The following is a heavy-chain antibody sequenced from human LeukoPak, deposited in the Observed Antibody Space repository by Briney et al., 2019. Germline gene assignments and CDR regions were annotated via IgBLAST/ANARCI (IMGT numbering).Heavy chain of an antibody. CDR1: GGSIRSYY. J-gene: IGHJ3*02. D-gene: IGHD3-3*01. Sequence: SETLSLTCTVSGGSIRSYYWSWIRQPAGKGLEWIGHIYTSGTTNYNPSLESRVTMSVDTSKNQFSLKLSSVTAADTAVYYCAMDFWRTINAFDIWGQGTMVTVSS. CDR3: AMDFWRTINAFDI. V-gene: IGHV4-4*07. CDR2: IYTSGTT.